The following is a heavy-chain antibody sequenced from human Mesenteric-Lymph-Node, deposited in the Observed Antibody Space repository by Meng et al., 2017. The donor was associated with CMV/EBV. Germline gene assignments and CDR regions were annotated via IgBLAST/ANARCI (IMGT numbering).Heavy chain of an antibody. V-gene: IGHV1-69*02. J-gene: IGHJ5*02. CDR1: GGTFSSYT. CDR3: AGGIAAAGSRWFDP. D-gene: IGHD6-13*01. CDR2: IIPILGIA. Sequence: QVHLVQSGSEVKKPGSSVKVSCKASGGTFSSYTISWVRQAPGQGLEWMGRIIPILGIANYAQKFQGRVTITADKSTSTAYMELSSLRSEDTAVYYRAGGIAAAGSRWFDPWGQGTLVTVSS.